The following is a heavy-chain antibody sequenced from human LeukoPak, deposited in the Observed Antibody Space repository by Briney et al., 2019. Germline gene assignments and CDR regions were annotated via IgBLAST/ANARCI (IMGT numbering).Heavy chain of an antibody. CDR3: ARDAVLLWFGELDWFDP. V-gene: IGHV1-18*01. D-gene: IGHD3-10*01. CDR1: GYTFTSYG. CDR2: ISAYNGNT. J-gene: IGHJ5*02. Sequence: ASVKVSCKASGYTFTSYGISGVRQAPGQGREGMGWISAYNGNTNYAQKLQGRVTMTTDTSTSTAYMELRSLRSDDTAVYYCARDAVLLWFGELDWFDPWGQGTLVAVSS.